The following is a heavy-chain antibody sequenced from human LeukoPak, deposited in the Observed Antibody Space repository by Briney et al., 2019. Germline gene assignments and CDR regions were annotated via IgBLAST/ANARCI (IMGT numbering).Heavy chain of an antibody. CDR3: AGKKQYYDFWSGLEGFDP. Sequence: PGGSLRLSCAASGFTFSSYWMHWVRQAPGKGLVWVSRINTDGSSTSYADSVKGRFTISRDNAKNTLYLQMNSLRAEDTAVYYCAGKKQYYDFWSGLEGFDPWGQGTLVTVSS. CDR1: GFTFSSYW. J-gene: IGHJ5*02. V-gene: IGHV3-74*01. D-gene: IGHD3-3*01. CDR2: INTDGSST.